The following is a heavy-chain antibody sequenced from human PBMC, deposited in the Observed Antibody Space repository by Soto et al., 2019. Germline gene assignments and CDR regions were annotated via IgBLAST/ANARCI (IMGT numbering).Heavy chain of an antibody. CDR3: ARVSAVAGIFYYGMDV. V-gene: IGHV5-51*01. J-gene: IGHJ6*02. D-gene: IGHD6-19*01. Sequence: PGESLKISCKGSGYSFTSYWIGWVRQMPGKGLEWMGIIYPGDSDTRYSPSFQGQVTISADKSISTAYLQWSSLKASDTAMYYCARVSAVAGIFYYGMDVWGQGTTVTVSS. CDR2: IYPGDSDT. CDR1: GYSFTSYW.